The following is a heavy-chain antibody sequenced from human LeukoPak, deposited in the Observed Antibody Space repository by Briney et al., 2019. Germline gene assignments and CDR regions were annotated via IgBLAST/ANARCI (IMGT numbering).Heavy chain of an antibody. D-gene: IGHD3-22*01. J-gene: IGHJ3*02. CDR2: ISGSGGST. Sequence: GGSLRLSCAASGLTFSSYAMSWVRQAPGKGLEWVSAISGSGGSTYYADSVKGRFTISRDNSKNTLYLQMNSLRAEDTAVYYCAKDPQYYYDSQADAFDIWGQGTMVTVSS. V-gene: IGHV3-23*01. CDR1: GLTFSSYA. CDR3: AKDPQYYYDSQADAFDI.